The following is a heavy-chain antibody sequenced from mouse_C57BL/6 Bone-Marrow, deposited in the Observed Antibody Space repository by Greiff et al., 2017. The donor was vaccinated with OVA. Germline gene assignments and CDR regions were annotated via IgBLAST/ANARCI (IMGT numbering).Heavy chain of an antibody. CDR3: ARDETGRGDY. CDR1: GFTFTSYG. Sequence: EVKLQESGAELVRPGSSVQMSCKTSGFTFTSYGLNWVKQRPGQGLEWIGYIYIGNGYTEYNEKFKGKATLTSDTSSSTAYMQLSSLTSEDSAIDFCARDETGRGDYWGQGTSVTVSS. D-gene: IGHD4-1*01. CDR2: IYIGNGYT. V-gene: IGHV1-58*01. J-gene: IGHJ4*01.